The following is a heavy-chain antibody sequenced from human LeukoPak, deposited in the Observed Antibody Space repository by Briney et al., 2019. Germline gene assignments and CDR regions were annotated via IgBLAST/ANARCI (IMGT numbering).Heavy chain of an antibody. Sequence: GGSLRLSCAVSGVTFSNYAMSWVRQAPGKGLEWVSAISGSGGSTYHADSVKGRFTISRDNSKNTLYLQMNSLRAEDTAVYYCARGTYYDFWSGLTYYYYGMDVWGQGTTVTVSS. D-gene: IGHD3-3*01. V-gene: IGHV3-23*01. CDR2: ISGSGGST. J-gene: IGHJ6*02. CDR1: GVTFSNYA. CDR3: ARGTYYDFWSGLTYYYYGMDV.